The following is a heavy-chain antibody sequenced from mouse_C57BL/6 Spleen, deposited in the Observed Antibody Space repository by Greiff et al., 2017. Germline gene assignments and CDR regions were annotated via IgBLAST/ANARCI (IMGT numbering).Heavy chain of an antibody. J-gene: IGHJ4*01. Sequence: QVQLQQSGPELVKPGASVKISCKASGYAFSSSWMNWVKQRPGKGLEWIGRIYPGDGDTNYNGKFKGKATLTADKSSSTAYMQLSSLTSEDSAVYFCASFITTGVAPSDYAMDYWGQGTSVTVSS. CDR3: ASFITTGVAPSDYAMDY. CDR2: IYPGDGDT. D-gene: IGHD1-1*01. CDR1: GYAFSSSW. V-gene: IGHV1-82*01.